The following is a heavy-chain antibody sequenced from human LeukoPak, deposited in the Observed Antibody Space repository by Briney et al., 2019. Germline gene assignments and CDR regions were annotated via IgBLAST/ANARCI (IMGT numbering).Heavy chain of an antibody. CDR2: IHTNGNT. D-gene: IGHD3-3*01. CDR1: GFTVSSTF. V-gene: IGHV3-66*01. J-gene: IGHJ3*02. CDR3: ATVITIFGVVGLFDI. Sequence: GGSLRLSCAASGFTVSSTFMSWVRQAPGKGLEWVSGIHTNGNTYYADSVKGRFTISIDNSKNIAHLQMNDVRVEDTAVYYCATVITIFGVVGLFDIWGQGTMVTVSS.